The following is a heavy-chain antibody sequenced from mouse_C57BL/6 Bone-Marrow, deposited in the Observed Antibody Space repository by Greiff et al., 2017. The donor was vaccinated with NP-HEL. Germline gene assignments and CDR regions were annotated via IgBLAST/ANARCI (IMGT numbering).Heavy chain of an antibody. D-gene: IGHD1-1*01. CDR2: LSSGGSYT. V-gene: IGHV5-6*01. Sequence: EVHLVESGGDLVKPGGSLKLSCAASGFTFSSYGMSWVRQTPDKRLEWVATLSSGGSYTYYLDSVKGRFTISRDNAKNTLYLQMSSLKSEHTAIYYCARGDYYGSSSHWYCDVWGTGTTVTVSS. J-gene: IGHJ1*03. CDR1: GFTFSSYG. CDR3: ARGDYYGSSSHWYCDV.